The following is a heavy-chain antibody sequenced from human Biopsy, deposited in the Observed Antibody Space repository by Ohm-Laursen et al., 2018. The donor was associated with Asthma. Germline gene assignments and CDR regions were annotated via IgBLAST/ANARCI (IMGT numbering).Heavy chain of an antibody. Sequence: SLRLSCAASGFSVSTKYMSWVRQAPGKGLEWVSLIYSGDNTYYADSVKGRFTISRDHSKLYLQMNNLRAEDTAVYHCARISRLGYNSLDYGMDVWGQGTMVTVSS. J-gene: IGHJ6*02. CDR2: IYSGDNT. D-gene: IGHD5-24*01. CDR1: GFSVSTKY. CDR3: ARISRLGYNSLDYGMDV. V-gene: IGHV3-53*01.